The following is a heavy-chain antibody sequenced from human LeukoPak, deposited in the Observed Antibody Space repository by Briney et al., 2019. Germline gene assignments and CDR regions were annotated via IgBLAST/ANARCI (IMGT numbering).Heavy chain of an antibody. CDR2: INHRGST. Sequence: SETLSLTCAVYGGSFSGYHWSWIRQPPGKGLEWIGEINHRGSTNYNPSLKSRVTISVDTSKNQFSLKLSSVTAADTAVYYCASTSAMVYFDYWGQGTLVTVSS. J-gene: IGHJ4*02. V-gene: IGHV4-34*01. CDR3: ASTSAMVYFDY. D-gene: IGHD5-18*01. CDR1: GGSFSGYH.